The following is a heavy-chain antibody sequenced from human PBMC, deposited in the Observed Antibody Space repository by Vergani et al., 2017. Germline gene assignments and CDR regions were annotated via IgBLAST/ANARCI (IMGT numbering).Heavy chain of an antibody. J-gene: IGHJ5*02. CDR3: ARGNCGVNCPKYNWLAP. V-gene: IGHV4-59*12. Sequence: QVQLQESGPGLVKPSETLSLTCSVSGDSMNTYYWTGIRQPPGKGLEWIGYIYDSGDTKYNPSLKSRVTMSLDTSKNQFSLSLSSVTAADTAVYYCARGNCGVNCPKYNWLAPWGRGILVTVSS. CDR2: IYDSGDT. CDR1: GDSMNTYY. D-gene: IGHD2-21*01.